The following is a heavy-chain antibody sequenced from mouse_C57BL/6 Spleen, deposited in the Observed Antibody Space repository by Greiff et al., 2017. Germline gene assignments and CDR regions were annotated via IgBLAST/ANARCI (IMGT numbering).Heavy chain of an antibody. V-gene: IGHV1-64*01. CDR3: ADDDYGYMDV. J-gene: IGHJ4*01. Sequence: VQLQQSGAELVKPGASVKLSCKASGYTFTSYWMHWVKQRPGQGLEWIGLIHPNSGSTNYNEKFKSKATLTVDKSSSTAYMQLSSLTSEDSAVYSCADDDYGYMDVWGKGTSVTVSS. CDR2: IHPNSGST. CDR1: GYTFTSYW. D-gene: IGHD2-4*01.